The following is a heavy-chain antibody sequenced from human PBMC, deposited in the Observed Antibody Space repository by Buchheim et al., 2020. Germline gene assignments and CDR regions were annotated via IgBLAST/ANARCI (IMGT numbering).Heavy chain of an antibody. D-gene: IGHD3-10*01. Sequence: VQLVESGGGVVQPGRSLRLSCAASGFTFSSYGMHWVRQAPGKGLEWVAVISYDGSNKYYADSVKGRFTISRDNSKNTLYLQMNSLRAEDTAVYYCAKDIIDYYYGMDVWGQGTT. CDR3: AKDIIDYYYGMDV. CDR1: GFTFSSYG. J-gene: IGHJ6*02. CDR2: ISYDGSNK. V-gene: IGHV3-30*18.